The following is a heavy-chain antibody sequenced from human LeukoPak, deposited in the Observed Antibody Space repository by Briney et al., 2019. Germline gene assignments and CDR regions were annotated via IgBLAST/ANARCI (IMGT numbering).Heavy chain of an antibody. V-gene: IGHV4-31*03. J-gene: IGHJ6*02. CDR1: GGSISSGGYN. CDR3: ARDQEITMVRGVGMDV. Sequence: SGTLSLSCTVSGGSISSGGYNWGWIRQHPGKGLEWSVCSNYGGSTYYNPALTSRVIISVDTAKNQFSLKMSSVTAADTAVYYCARDQEITMVRGVGMDVWGQGTTVTVSS. CDR2: SNYGGST. D-gene: IGHD3-10*01.